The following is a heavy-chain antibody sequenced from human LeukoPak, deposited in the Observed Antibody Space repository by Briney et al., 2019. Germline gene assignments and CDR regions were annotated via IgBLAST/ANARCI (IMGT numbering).Heavy chain of an antibody. CDR3: ASLTGYSYGPTDY. Sequence: GGTLRLSCAASGFTFSSYGMSWVRQAPGKGLEWVSAISGSGSSTYYADSVKGRFTISRDNAKNSLYLQMIRLRAEDTAVYYCASLTGYSYGPTDYWGQGTLVTVSS. CDR1: GFTFSSYG. V-gene: IGHV3-23*01. CDR2: ISGSGSST. D-gene: IGHD5-18*01. J-gene: IGHJ4*02.